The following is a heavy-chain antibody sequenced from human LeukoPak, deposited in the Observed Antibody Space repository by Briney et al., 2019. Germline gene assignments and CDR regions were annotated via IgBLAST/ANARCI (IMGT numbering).Heavy chain of an antibody. CDR2: IRYNGSNK. CDR1: GFTFSSYS. J-gene: IGHJ4*02. V-gene: IGHV3-30*02. CDR3: ATRVGYYFDY. D-gene: IGHD2-2*01. Sequence: PGGSLRLSCAESGFTFSSYSMHWVRQAPGKGLEWVEFIRYNGSNKYYADSVKGRFTISRDNSNNTLYLQMNSLRAEDTAVYYCATRVGYYFDYWGQGTLVTVSS.